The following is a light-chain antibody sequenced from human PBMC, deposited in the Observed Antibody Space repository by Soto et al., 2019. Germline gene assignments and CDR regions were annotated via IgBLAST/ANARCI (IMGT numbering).Light chain of an antibody. CDR3: QQSYRIPPWT. J-gene: IGKJ1*01. V-gene: IGKV1-39*01. Sequence: DIQMTQSPSSLSASVGDRVTITCQASQDISNYLNWYQQKPGKAPELLIYAASNLQSGVPSRFSGSGSGTDFALTISSLQPEDFATYYCQQSYRIPPWTFGQGTKVDTK. CDR2: AAS. CDR1: QDISNY.